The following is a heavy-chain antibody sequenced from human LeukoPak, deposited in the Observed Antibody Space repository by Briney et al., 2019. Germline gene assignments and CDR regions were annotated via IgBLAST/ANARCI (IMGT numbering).Heavy chain of an antibody. CDR2: IYTSGSN. J-gene: IGHJ4*02. CDR1: GGSISSYY. V-gene: IGHV4-4*07. CDR3: ARGAMTTVKTYYFDY. Sequence: SETLSLTCTVSGGSISSYYWSWIRQPAGKGLQWIGRIYTSGSNNYSPSLKSRVTMSVDTSKNQFSLKLSSVTAADTAVYYCARGAMTTVKTYYFDYWGQGTLVTVSS. D-gene: IGHD4-11*01.